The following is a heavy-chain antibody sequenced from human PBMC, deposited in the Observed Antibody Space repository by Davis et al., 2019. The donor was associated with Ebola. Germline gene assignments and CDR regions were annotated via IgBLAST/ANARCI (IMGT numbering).Heavy chain of an antibody. D-gene: IGHD1-26*01. J-gene: IGHJ5*01. CDR1: SYTFTSYG. V-gene: IGHV1-18*01. CDR3: AREAGATTRIYDS. CDR2: ISAYSGNT. Sequence: ASVKVSCKASSYTFTSYGISWVRRAPGQGLEWMGWISAYSGNTNYAQKLQGRVTMTTDTSRSTAYMELRSLRSDDTAVYYCAREAGATTRIYDSWGQGTLVTVSS.